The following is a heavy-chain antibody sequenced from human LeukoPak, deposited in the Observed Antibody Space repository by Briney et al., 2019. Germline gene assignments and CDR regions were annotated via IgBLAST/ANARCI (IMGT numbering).Heavy chain of an antibody. CDR2: MNPNSGNT. Sequence: ASVKVSCKASGYTFTSYDINWVRQATGQGLEWMGWMNPNSGNTGYAQKFQGRVTITRNTSISTAYMELSSLRSEDTAVYHCARLLGYCSSTSCSFYAFDIWGQGTMVTVSS. CDR1: GYTFTSYD. J-gene: IGHJ3*02. V-gene: IGHV1-8*03. CDR3: ARLLGYCSSTSCSFYAFDI. D-gene: IGHD2-2*01.